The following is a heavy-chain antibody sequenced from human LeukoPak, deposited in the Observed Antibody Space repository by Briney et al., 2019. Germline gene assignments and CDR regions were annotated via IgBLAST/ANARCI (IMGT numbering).Heavy chain of an antibody. J-gene: IGHJ4*02. Sequence: SGPTLMQPSQTLTLTYTLSGFSLRTRGGGVGWIRQPPGKALEWLSLIYWDDDKRYNPSLKSRLTITKDTSKNQLVLTMTNMNPVDTATYYCACGARVGYFDYWGQGTLATVSS. D-gene: IGHD1-26*01. V-gene: IGHV2-5*02. CDR3: ACGARVGYFDY. CDR1: GFSLRTRGGG. CDR2: IYWDDDK.